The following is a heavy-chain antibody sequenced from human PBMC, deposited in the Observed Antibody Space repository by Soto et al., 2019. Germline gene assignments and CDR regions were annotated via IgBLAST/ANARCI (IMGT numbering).Heavy chain of an antibody. CDR2: MNPNSGNT. J-gene: IGHJ5*02. D-gene: IGHD3-22*01. CDR1: GYTFTSYD. Sequence: ASVKVSCKAPGYTFTSYDINWVRQATGQGLERMGWMNPNSGNTGYAQKFQGRVTMSRNTSISTAYMELSSLRSEDTAVYYCARTNYYDTSGHPNWFDPWGQGSLVTVSS. CDR3: ARTNYYDTSGHPNWFDP. V-gene: IGHV1-8*01.